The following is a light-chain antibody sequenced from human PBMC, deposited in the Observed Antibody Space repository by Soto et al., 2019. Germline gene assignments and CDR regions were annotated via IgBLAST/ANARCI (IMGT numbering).Light chain of an antibody. V-gene: IGLV1-40*01. CDR3: QSYDSSLSVWV. J-gene: IGLJ3*02. CDR2: GNS. Sequence: QSVLTQPPSVSGAPGQRVTISCTGSSSNIGAGYDVHWYQQLPGTAPKLLIYGNSNRPSGVPDRFSGSKSGTSASLAITGLQAEDEADYXCQSYDSSLSVWVFGGGTKLTVL. CDR1: SSNIGAGYD.